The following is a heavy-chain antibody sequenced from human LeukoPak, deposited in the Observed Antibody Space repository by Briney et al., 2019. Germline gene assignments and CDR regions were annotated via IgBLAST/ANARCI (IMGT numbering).Heavy chain of an antibody. Sequence: AGGSLRLSCAASGFTFTYYWMSWVRQAPGKGLEWVANINQDDTQKYYVDSVKGRFAISKDNAKNSLYLQMNSLRADDTAVYYCAKDRSDNTTWYAGSHWGQGTLVTVSS. CDR1: GFTFTYYW. CDR2: INQDDTQK. D-gene: IGHD2-2*01. V-gene: IGHV3-7*03. CDR3: AKDRSDNTTWYAGSH. J-gene: IGHJ4*02.